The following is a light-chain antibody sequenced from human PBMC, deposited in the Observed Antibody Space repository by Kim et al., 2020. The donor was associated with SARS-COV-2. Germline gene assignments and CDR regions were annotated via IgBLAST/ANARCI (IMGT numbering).Light chain of an antibody. CDR1: QDISRY. CDR3: QQTYRDSRT. V-gene: IGKV1-39*01. Sequence: DIQMTQSPSSLSASVGDRVTITCRASQDISRYLNWYKQKPGKAPKLLIYTASSLQSGVPSRFTGSGSETDFTLTISSLQPEDFATYYCQQTYRDSRTFRQGTKVDIK. CDR2: TAS. J-gene: IGKJ1*01.